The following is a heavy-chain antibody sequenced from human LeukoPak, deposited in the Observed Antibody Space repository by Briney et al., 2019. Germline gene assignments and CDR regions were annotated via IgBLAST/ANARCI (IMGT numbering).Heavy chain of an antibody. Sequence: PGGSLRLSCAASEFTFNSYPMSWVRQAPGKGLEWVSAIGDDGGDTKYADSVRGRFSISRDNSRNTLYLQLNSLRVEDTAIYYCGRDWKLDYWGPGTLVTVSS. CDR3: GRDWKLDY. J-gene: IGHJ4*02. V-gene: IGHV3-23*01. CDR2: IGDDGGDT. D-gene: IGHD1-1*01. CDR1: EFTFNSYP.